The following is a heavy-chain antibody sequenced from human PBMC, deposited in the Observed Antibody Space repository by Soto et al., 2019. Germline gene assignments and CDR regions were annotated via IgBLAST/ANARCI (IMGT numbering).Heavy chain of an antibody. D-gene: IGHD6-19*01. Sequence: ASVKVSCKASGYTFTDSSMQWVRQAPGQRLEWMGWINVGTGNTKYSQKFQGRVTITRDTPASTAYMELSSLTSEDTAVYYCARASGVWLPFDFWGQGTLVTVSS. CDR1: GYTFTDSS. CDR2: INVGTGNT. J-gene: IGHJ4*02. V-gene: IGHV1-3*01. CDR3: ARASGVWLPFDF.